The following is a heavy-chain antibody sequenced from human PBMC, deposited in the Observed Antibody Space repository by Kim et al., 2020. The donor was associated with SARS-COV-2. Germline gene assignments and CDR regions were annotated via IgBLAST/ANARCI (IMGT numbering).Heavy chain of an antibody. Sequence: SETLSLTCTVSGGSVSSSGYYWGWIRLPPGKGLEWIGSISYNGDTSYNPSLTSRVSISVDTSKNQFSLTLSSMTVADTAVYYCARERLVGSPARYYYYGLVAWGQGTTVTVSS. D-gene: IGHD1-26*01. V-gene: IGHV4-39*07. CDR3: ARERLVGSPARYYYYGLVA. CDR1: GGSVSSSGYY. CDR2: ISYNGDT. J-gene: IGHJ6*02.